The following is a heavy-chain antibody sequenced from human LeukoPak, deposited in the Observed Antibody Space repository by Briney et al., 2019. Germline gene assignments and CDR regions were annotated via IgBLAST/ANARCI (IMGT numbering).Heavy chain of an antibody. CDR3: ARDRGLRGGYPYWYFDL. CDR1: GGSISSYY. J-gene: IGHJ2*01. V-gene: IGHV4-59*01. Sequence: SETLSLTCTVSGGSISSYYWSWIRQPPGKGLEWIGYIYYSGSTNYNPSLKSRVTISVDTSKNQFSLKLSSVTAADTAVYYCARDRGLRGGYPYWYFDLWGRGTLVTVSS. CDR2: IYYSGST. D-gene: IGHD5-24*01.